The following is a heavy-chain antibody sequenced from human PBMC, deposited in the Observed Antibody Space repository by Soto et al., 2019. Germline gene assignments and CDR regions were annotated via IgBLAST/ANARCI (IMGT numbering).Heavy chain of an antibody. CDR1: GGTFSSYA. J-gene: IGHJ6*02. D-gene: IGHD3-9*01. Sequence: PVKLSCKASGGTFSSYAISWLRLALEQGLEWMGGIIPIFGTANYAQKFQGRVTITADESTSTAYMELSSLRSEDTAVYYCARAYYDIRYYYYGMDVWGQGTTVTVSS. V-gene: IGHV1-69*13. CDR2: IIPIFGTA. CDR3: ARAYYDIRYYYYGMDV.